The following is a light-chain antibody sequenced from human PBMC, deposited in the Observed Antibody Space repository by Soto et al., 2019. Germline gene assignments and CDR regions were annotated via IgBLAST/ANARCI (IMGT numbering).Light chain of an antibody. CDR2: EVS. V-gene: IGLV2-14*01. J-gene: IGLJ1*01. CDR1: SNDVGGYNY. Sequence: QSALTQPASVSGSPGQSVTISCTGTSNDVGGYNYVSWYQQHPGKAPKLVIYEVSHRPSGISGRFSGSKSGNTASLTISGLQVDDEADYYCSSYTTSYFYVFGPGTKVTVL. CDR3: SSYTTSYFYV.